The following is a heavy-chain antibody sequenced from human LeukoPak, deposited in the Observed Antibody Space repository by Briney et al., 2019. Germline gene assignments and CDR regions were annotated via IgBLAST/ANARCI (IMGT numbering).Heavy chain of an antibody. CDR2: VYSNDDT. Sequence: GGSLRLSCAASGFIVSSKYMSWVRQAPGKGLEWVSTVYSNDDTYYADPVKGRFSISRDKSKNTLYLQMNSLRAEDTAVYYCAFPKKGGCSSTSCSLVAGFDYWGQGTLVTVSS. J-gene: IGHJ4*02. D-gene: IGHD2-2*01. CDR1: GFIVSSKY. CDR3: AFPKKGGCSSTSCSLVAGFDY. V-gene: IGHV3-53*01.